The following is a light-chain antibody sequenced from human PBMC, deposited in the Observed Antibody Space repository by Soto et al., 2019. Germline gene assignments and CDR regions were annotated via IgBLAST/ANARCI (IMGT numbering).Light chain of an antibody. CDR2: AAS. J-gene: IGKJ4*01. V-gene: IGKV1-6*01. Sequence: AIQMTQSPCSLSASVGDRVTITCWASQGIRSDLAWYQQKPGKAPNVLIYAASTLERGVPSRFSGSGSGTDFTLTISSLQPEDFASYYCLQDNSFPLSLGGGTKVEVK. CDR1: QGIRSD. CDR3: LQDNSFPLS.